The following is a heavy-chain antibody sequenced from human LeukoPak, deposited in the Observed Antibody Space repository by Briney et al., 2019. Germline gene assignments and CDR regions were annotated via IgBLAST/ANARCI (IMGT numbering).Heavy chain of an antibody. J-gene: IGHJ4*02. CDR1: GFPFSRYA. V-gene: IGHV3-7*01. CDR2: MNEYGSEI. CDR3: ARPRGCGSSRCNNFDY. D-gene: IGHD2-2*01. Sequence: PGGSLRLSCAASGFPFSRYAMSWVRQAPGKGLEWVAKMNEYGSEIFYVDSVKGRFTISRDNGKNSLYLQMNRLRAEDTAVYYCARPRGCGSSRCNNFDYWGQGTLVTVSS.